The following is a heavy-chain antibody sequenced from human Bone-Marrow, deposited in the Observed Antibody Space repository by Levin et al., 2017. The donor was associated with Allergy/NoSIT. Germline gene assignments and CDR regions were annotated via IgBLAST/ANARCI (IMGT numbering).Heavy chain of an antibody. CDR1: GFTFDDYA. CDR2: ITWNSGTI. V-gene: IGHV3-9*01. J-gene: IGHJ4*02. Sequence: GGSLRLSCAASGFTFDDYALHWVRQAPGKGLEWVSGITWNSGTIAYADSVKGRFTISRDNAKNSLYLEMNSLRPADTAFYYCAKDRGPVVVVAALDYWGRGTLVTVSS. D-gene: IGHD2-15*01. CDR3: AKDRGPVVVVAALDY.